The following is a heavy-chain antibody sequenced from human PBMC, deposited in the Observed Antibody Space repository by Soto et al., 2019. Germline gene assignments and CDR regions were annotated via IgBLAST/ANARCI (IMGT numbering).Heavy chain of an antibody. CDR2: IKHDGSAK. CDR1: GFTFSSYW. D-gene: IGHD1-1*01. J-gene: IGHJ4*02. CDR3: RRDKRSPRFYTGTGDS. V-gene: IGHV3-7*01. Sequence: EVQLVESGGGLVQPGGSLRLSCAASGFTFSSYWMSWVRQPPGKGLEWVANIKHDGSAKYYVDSVKGRFTISRDNAKNSLYLQMNSLRGEETALYYYRRDKRSPRFYTGTGDSWGQGTLVTVS.